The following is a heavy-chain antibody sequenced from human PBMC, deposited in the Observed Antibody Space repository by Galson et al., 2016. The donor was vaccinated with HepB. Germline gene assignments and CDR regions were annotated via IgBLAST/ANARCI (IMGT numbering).Heavy chain of an antibody. CDR1: GFSLSSSEVS. Sequence: PALVKPTQTLTLTCTFSGFSLSSSEVSVGWIRQPPGKALEWLALIYWNGDTRYSPSLRGRLTVTKDRSKNQVVLTMTNVDPVDTATYYCAHNVRGSWSYSFDYWGQGILVSVSS. D-gene: IGHD6-13*01. V-gene: IGHV2-5*01. J-gene: IGHJ4*02. CDR3: AHNVRGSWSYSFDY. CDR2: IYWNGDT.